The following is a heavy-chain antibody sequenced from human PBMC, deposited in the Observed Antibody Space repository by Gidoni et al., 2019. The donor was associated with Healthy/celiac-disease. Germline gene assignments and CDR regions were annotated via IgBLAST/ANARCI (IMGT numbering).Heavy chain of an antibody. CDR2: ISYDGSNK. J-gene: IGHJ4*02. D-gene: IGHD3-10*01. CDR1: GFTFSSYG. Sequence: QVQLVESGGGVVQPGRSLRLSCAASGFTFSSYGMHWVRQAPGKGLEWVAVISYDGSNKYYADSVKGRFTISRDNSKNTLYLQMNSLRAEDTAVYYCAKDLDTMVRGVIGYWGQGTLVTVSS. CDR3: AKDLDTMVRGVIGY. V-gene: IGHV3-30*18.